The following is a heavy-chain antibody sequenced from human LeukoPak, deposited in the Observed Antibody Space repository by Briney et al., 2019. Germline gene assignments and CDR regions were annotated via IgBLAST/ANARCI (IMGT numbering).Heavy chain of an antibody. J-gene: IGHJ4*02. CDR2: MSSGSRYI. D-gene: IGHD3-3*01. Sequence: GGSLRLSCTASGFTFSSYSMTWVRQAPGKGLEWISSMSSGSRYIYYADSVRGRFTISRDNAKNSLSLLMNSLRAEDTAVYYCARDRPTGASRLFVVQWGQGTLVTVSS. CDR1: GFTFSSYS. CDR3: ARDRPTGASRLFVVQ. V-gene: IGHV3-21*01.